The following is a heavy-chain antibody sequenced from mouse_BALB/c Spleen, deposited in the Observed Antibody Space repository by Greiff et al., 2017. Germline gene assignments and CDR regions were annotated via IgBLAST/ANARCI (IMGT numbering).Heavy chain of an antibody. CDR3: ARKGSLGYFDV. CDR1: GYTFTSYW. V-gene: IGHV1-7*01. Sequence: QVQLQQSGAELAKPGASVKMSCKASGYTFTSYWMHWVKQRPGQGLEWIGYINPSTGYTEYNQKFKDKATLTADKSSSTAYMQLSSLTSEDSAVYYCARKGSLGYFDVWGAGTTVTVSS. CDR2: INPSTGYT. J-gene: IGHJ1*01.